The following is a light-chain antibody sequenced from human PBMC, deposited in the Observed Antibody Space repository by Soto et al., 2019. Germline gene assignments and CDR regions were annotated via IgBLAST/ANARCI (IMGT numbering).Light chain of an antibody. CDR2: WAS. J-gene: IGKJ2*01. CDR1: QSVLYTSSNKNA. Sequence: DIVMTQSPDSLAVSLGERATINCKPSQSVLYTSSNKNALAWYQQKPSQPPKLLIYWASSRQSGVPDRFSGSGSGTDFTLTINSLQAEDVAVYYCQQYYSDFYTFGQGTKLDIK. V-gene: IGKV4-1*01. CDR3: QQYYSDFYT.